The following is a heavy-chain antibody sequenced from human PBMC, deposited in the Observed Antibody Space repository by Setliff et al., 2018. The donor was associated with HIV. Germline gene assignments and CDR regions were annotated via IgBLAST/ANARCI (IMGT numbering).Heavy chain of an antibody. J-gene: IGHJ4*02. CDR3: MRGRSITIFGVAYFDF. V-gene: IGHV4-39*07. D-gene: IGHD3-3*01. CDR1: GGSISSSSYY. CDR2: IYSGGTT. Sequence: PSETLSLTCTVSGGSISSSSYYWGWIRQPPGKGLEWIGNIYSGGTTYYNSSLRSRVTISVDMSNNQFSLKVTSVTAADTAVYYCMRGRSITIFGVAYFDFWGQGTQVTVSS.